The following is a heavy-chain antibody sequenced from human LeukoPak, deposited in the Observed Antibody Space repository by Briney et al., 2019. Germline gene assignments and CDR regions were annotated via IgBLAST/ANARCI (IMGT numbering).Heavy chain of an antibody. CDR3: ARDLGSHMRVVATGPTNYYRMDV. D-gene: IGHD5-12*01. V-gene: IGHV3-21*01. CDR1: GYTFSSYS. CDR2: ISSSSSYI. J-gene: IGHJ6*02. Sequence: GGSLRLSCAASGYTFSSYSMNWVRQAPGKGLEWVSSISSSSSYIYYADSVKGRFTISRDNAKNSLYLQMNSLRAEDTAVYYCARDLGSHMRVVATGPTNYYRMDVWGQGTTVTVSS.